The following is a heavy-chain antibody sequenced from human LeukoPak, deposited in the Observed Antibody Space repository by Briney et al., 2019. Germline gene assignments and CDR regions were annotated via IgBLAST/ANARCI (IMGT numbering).Heavy chain of an antibody. CDR1: GFTFSSYW. J-gene: IGHJ6*02. CDR3: ARKKGYGDYSYYYYGMDV. V-gene: IGHV3-7*01. D-gene: IGHD4-17*01. Sequence: GGSLRLSCAASGFTFSSYWMSWVRQAPGKGLEWVANIKQDGSEKYYVDSVKGRFTISRDNAKNSLYLQMNSLRAEDTAVYYCARKKGYGDYSYYYYGMDVWGQGTTVTVSS. CDR2: IKQDGSEK.